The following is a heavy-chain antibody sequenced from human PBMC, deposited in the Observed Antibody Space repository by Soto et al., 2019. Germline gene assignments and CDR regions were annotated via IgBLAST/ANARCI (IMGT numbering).Heavy chain of an antibody. CDR1: GYSFTSYW. D-gene: IGHD2-8*01. CDR2: IDPSDSYT. CDR3: ARGVPSSYYYGMDV. V-gene: IGHV5-10-1*01. J-gene: IGHJ6*02. Sequence: HGESLKISCKGSGYSFTSYWISWVRQMPGKGLEWMGRIDPSDSYTNYSPSFQGHVTISADKSISTAYLQWSSLKASDTAMYYCARGVPSSYYYGMDVWGQGTTVTVSS.